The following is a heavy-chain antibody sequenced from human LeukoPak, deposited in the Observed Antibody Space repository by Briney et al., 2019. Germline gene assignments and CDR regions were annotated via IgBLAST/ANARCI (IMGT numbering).Heavy chain of an antibody. D-gene: IGHD1-7*01. CDR2: INIDGSSI. J-gene: IGHJ4*02. CDR3: AREGNYYFDY. CDR1: GFTFSSHW. Sequence: TGGSLRLSCAASGFTFSSHWMHWVRQAPGKGLVWVSRINIDGSSISYADSVKGRFTIFRDNAKNSLILQMNGLRAEDTAVYYCAREGNYYFDYWGQGTLVTVSS. V-gene: IGHV3-74*01.